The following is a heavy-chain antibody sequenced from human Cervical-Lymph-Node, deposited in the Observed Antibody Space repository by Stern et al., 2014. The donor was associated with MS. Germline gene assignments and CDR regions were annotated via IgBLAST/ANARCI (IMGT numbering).Heavy chain of an antibody. CDR1: GFTFSSYA. Sequence: VQLVQSGGGVVQPGRSLRLSCAASGFTFSSYAMHWVRQAPGKGLAWVAVISYDGSNKDYADSVKGRFTISRDNSKNTLYLQMNSLRAEDTAVYYCARGSGDYGTFDYWGQGTLVTVSS. CDR2: ISYDGSNK. V-gene: IGHV3-30*01. D-gene: IGHD4-17*01. CDR3: ARGSGDYGTFDY. J-gene: IGHJ4*02.